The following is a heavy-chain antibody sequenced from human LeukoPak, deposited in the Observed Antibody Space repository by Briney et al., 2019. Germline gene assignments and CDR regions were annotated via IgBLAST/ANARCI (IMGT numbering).Heavy chain of an antibody. Sequence: GASVKVSCKVSGYTLTELSMHWVRQAPGKGLEWVGGFYSEDGETIYAQKFQGRVTMTEDTSTDTAYMELSSLRSEDTAVYYCANADYYDSSGYINWFDPWGQGTLVTVST. V-gene: IGHV1-24*01. CDR2: FYSEDGET. D-gene: IGHD3-22*01. J-gene: IGHJ5*02. CDR1: GYTLTELS. CDR3: ANADYYDSSGYINWFDP.